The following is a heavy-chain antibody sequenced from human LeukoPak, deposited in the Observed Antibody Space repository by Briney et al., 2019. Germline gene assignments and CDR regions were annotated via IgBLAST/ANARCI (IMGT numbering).Heavy chain of an antibody. J-gene: IGHJ1*01. CDR1: GYTLTELS. Sequence: GASVKVSCKVSGYTLTELSMHWVRQAPGKGLEWMGGFDPEDGETIYAQKFQGRVTTTEDTSTDTAYMELSSLRSEDTAVYYCATGGPLLTYYYDSSGRKEYFQHWGQGTLVTVSS. D-gene: IGHD3-22*01. V-gene: IGHV1-24*01. CDR3: ATGGPLLTYYYDSSGRKEYFQH. CDR2: FDPEDGET.